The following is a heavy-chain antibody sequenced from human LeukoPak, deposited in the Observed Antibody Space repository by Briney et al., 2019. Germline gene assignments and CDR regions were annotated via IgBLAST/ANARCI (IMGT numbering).Heavy chain of an antibody. CDR2: ISSSGSTI. V-gene: IGHV3-48*03. Sequence: GGSLRLSCAASGFTFSSYEMNWVRQAPGKGLEWVSYISSSGSTIYYADSVKGRFTISRDNAKNSLYLQMNSLRAGDTAVYYCARDAVRGVITYYFDYWGQGTLVTVSS. CDR3: ARDAVRGVITYYFDY. D-gene: IGHD3-10*01. CDR1: GFTFSSYE. J-gene: IGHJ4*02.